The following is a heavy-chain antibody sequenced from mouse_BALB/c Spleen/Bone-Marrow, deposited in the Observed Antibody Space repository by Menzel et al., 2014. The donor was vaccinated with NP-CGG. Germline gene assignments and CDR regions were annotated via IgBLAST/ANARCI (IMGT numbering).Heavy chain of an antibody. V-gene: IGHV3-8*02. Sequence: EVMLVESGPSLVEPSQTLSLTCSVTGDSITSSYWNWIRKFPGNKLEYMGYISYSGNAYYNPSLKSRISPTRDTSKNXYYLQLNSVTTEDTATYFCARGNGYHFDYWGQGTTLTVSS. CDR2: ISYSGNA. CDR3: ARGNGYHFDY. J-gene: IGHJ2*01. D-gene: IGHD1-2*01. CDR1: GDSITSSY.